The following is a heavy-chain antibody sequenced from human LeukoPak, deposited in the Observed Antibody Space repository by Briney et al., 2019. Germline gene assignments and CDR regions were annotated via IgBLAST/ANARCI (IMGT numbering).Heavy chain of an antibody. Sequence: GGSLRLSCAASGFTFSSYGIHWVRQAPGKGLEWVAVIWYDGSNENYADSVKGRFTISRDNSKNTLYLQMNSLRAEDTAVYYCARDRDWSGARTPINTFDIWGQGTMVTVSS. CDR1: GFTFSSYG. D-gene: IGHD3-3*01. V-gene: IGHV3-33*01. J-gene: IGHJ3*02. CDR2: IWYDGSNE. CDR3: ARDRDWSGARTPINTFDI.